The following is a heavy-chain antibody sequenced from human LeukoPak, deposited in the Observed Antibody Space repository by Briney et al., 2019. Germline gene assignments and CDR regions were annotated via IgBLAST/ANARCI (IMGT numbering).Heavy chain of an antibody. V-gene: IGHV3-7*04. Sequence: PGGSLTLSCAASGFTFSSYWMSWVRQAPGKGLEWVGNIKQDGSEKYYVDSVKGRFTSSRDNAKNSLYLPMNSLRAEDTAVYYCARGTIAAAGYYYFDYWGQGTQVTVSS. CDR2: IKQDGSEK. CDR1: GFTFSSYW. J-gene: IGHJ4*02. CDR3: ARGTIAAAGYYYFDY. D-gene: IGHD6-13*01.